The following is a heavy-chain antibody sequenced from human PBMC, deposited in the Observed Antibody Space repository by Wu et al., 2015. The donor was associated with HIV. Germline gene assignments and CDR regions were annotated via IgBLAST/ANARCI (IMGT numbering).Heavy chain of an antibody. J-gene: IGHJ6*02. D-gene: IGHD1-26*01. CDR2: VSAYNGNT. CDR1: GYTFTTYA. CDR3: ARPSTWELGGWYYYYGMDV. V-gene: IGHV1-18*01. Sequence: QVQLVQSGAEVKKPGASVKVSCKASGYTFTTYAISWVRQAPGQGLEWMGWVSAYNGNTKYPQKFQGRVTMTTDTSTSTASMELRSLRSDDTAVYYCARPSTWELGGWYYYYGMDVWGQGTTVTVSS.